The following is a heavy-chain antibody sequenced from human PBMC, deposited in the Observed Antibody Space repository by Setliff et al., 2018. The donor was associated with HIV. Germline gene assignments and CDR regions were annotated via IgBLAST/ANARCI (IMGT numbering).Heavy chain of an antibody. D-gene: IGHD2-15*01. Sequence: ASVKVSCKASGYTFTTYDINWVRQAAGQGLEWMGWMNPNSGNTGYAQRFQGRLTMTRNTSISTAYMEWNSLMSEDTAVYFCAIRTEVVVATTRRGLDIWGQGTMVTVSS. CDR2: MNPNSGNT. CDR1: GYTFTTYD. J-gene: IGHJ3*02. V-gene: IGHV1-8*02. CDR3: AIRTEVVVATTRRGLDI.